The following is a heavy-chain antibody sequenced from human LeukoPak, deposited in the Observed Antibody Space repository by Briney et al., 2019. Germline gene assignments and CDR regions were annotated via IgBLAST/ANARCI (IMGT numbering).Heavy chain of an antibody. D-gene: IGHD4-17*01. CDR1: GYSISSGYY. V-gene: IGHV4-38-2*02. CDR2: IYHSGST. J-gene: IGHJ6*03. CDR3: ASTDYESYYYMDV. Sequence: PSETLSLTCTVSGYSISSGYYWGWIRQPPGKGLEWIGSIYHSGSTYYNPSLKSRVTISVDTSKNQFSLKLSSVTAADTAVYYCASTDYESYYYMDVRGKGTTVTVSS.